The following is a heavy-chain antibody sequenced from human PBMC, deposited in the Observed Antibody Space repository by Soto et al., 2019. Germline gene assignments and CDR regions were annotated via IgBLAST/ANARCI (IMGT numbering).Heavy chain of an antibody. D-gene: IGHD3-10*01. J-gene: IGHJ6*02. Sequence: QVQLVQSGAEVKKPGSSVKVSCKTSGVSFNNNSIGWVRQAPGHGLEWMGGVSPPFRTSNYARKFQGRISITVDASTGTVNMELSSMTSEDTAQYYCARVLYYGSGSYSPYGMDVWGQGTTVTVSS. CDR2: VSPPFRTS. CDR1: GVSFNNNS. V-gene: IGHV1-69*01. CDR3: ARVLYYGSGSYSPYGMDV.